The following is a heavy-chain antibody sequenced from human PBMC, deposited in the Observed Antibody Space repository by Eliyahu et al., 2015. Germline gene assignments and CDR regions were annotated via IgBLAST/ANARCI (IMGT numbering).Heavy chain of an antibody. D-gene: IGHD6-13*01. V-gene: IGHV3-43D*03. J-gene: IGHJ6*02. CDR2: ISWDGGST. CDR1: GFTFDDYA. CDR3: AKDMTSSWPNYYYYGMDV. Sequence: EVQLVESGGVEVQPGGSLRLSCAASGFTFDDYAMHWVRPAPGKGLGWVALISWDGGSTYYADSVKGRFTISRDNSKNSLYLQMNSLRAEDTALYYCAKDMTSSWPNYYYYGMDVWGQGTTVTVSS.